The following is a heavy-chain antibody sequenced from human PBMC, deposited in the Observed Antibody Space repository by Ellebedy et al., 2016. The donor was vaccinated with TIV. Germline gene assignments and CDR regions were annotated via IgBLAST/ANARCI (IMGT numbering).Heavy chain of an antibody. J-gene: IGHJ4*02. CDR1: GFNFGDSG. D-gene: IGHD2/OR15-2a*01. CDR3: TRAPEYDFIIDH. CDR2: IRRHSYDSTP. Sequence: GESLKISXTASGFNFGDSGFSWFRQAPGKGLEWVGFIRRHSYDSTPQYGGSVSGRFTISRDDSKSIVFLQMNSLKSEDTAVYYCTRAPEYDFIIDHWGQGSLVTVSS. V-gene: IGHV3-49*03.